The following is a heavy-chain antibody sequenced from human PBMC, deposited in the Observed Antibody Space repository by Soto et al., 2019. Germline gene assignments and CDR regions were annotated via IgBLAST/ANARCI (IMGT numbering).Heavy chain of an antibody. J-gene: IGHJ4*02. D-gene: IGHD2-21*02. CDR1: GFSLSTTEEG. CDR2: IYWDDDK. Sequence: QITLKESGPTLVNPTQTLTLTCTFSGFSLSTTEEGVGWIRQPPGKAPEWLALIYWDDDKRYSPSLKTRLTITKDTSKNQVVLTVTNVDPVYTATYYCAHGSCFGADCYPNPYFDLWGQGILVTVSS. CDR3: AHGSCFGADCYPNPYFDL. V-gene: IGHV2-5*02.